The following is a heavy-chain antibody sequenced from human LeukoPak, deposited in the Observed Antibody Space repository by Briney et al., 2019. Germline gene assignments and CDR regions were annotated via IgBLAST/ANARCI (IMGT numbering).Heavy chain of an antibody. CDR1: GGSISSYY. Sequence: PSETLSLTCTVSGGSISSYYWSWIRQPPGKGLEWIGYIYYSGSTNYSPPLKSRLTMSLDTSKNQFSLRLSSVTAADTAVYYCARSHGSGNYVFEYWGQGTLVTVSS. V-gene: IGHV4-59*01. J-gene: IGHJ4*02. CDR3: ARSHGSGNYVFEY. D-gene: IGHD3-10*01. CDR2: IYYSGST.